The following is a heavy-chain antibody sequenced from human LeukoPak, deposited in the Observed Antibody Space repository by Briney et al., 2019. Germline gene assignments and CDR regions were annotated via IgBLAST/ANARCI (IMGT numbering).Heavy chain of an antibody. CDR3: ARVIGISALFDY. Sequence: ASVKVSCKASGYIFTSHAINWVRQAPGQGLEWMGWINTNTGNPTYAQGFTGRFVFSLGTSVSTTYLQISSLEAEDTAVYYCARVIGISALFDYWGQGTPLTVSS. CDR1: GYIFTSHA. CDR2: INTNTGNP. V-gene: IGHV7-4-1*02. D-gene: IGHD2-15*01. J-gene: IGHJ4*01.